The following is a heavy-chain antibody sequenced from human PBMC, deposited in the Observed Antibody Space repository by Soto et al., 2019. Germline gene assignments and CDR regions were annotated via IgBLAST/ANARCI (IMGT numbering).Heavy chain of an antibody. J-gene: IGHJ4*02. V-gene: IGHV3-74*01. D-gene: IGHD6-19*01. CDR1: GFTFSSYW. CDR3: ARDLHDTSGWGIDH. Sequence: GGSLRLSCVASGFTFSSYWMHWVRQVPGKGLVWVSRLNIDGSSTSYADSVKGRFTISRDNTKNTLYLRMNSLRAEDTAVYYCARDLHDTSGWGIDHWGQGTLVTVS. CDR2: LNIDGSST.